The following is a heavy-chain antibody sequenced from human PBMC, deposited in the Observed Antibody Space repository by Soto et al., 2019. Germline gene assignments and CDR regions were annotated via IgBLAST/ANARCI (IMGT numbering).Heavy chain of an antibody. Sequence: GESLKISCQGSGYIFTSYWIGWVRQMPGKGLEWMGIIYPGDSDTRYSPSFQGQVTISADKSISPAYLQWSRLQASDTAMYYCTTQVYYYGSGSPSRLDPWGKGTLVTVP. CDR2: IYPGDSDT. J-gene: IGHJ5*02. CDR1: GYIFTSYW. V-gene: IGHV5-51*01. CDR3: TTQVYYYGSGSPSRLDP. D-gene: IGHD3-10*01.